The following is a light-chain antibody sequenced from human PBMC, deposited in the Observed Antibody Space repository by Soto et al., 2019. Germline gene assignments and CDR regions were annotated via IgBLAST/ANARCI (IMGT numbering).Light chain of an antibody. Sequence: QSALTQPASVSGSPGQSIAISCTGTSSDFGGYNYVSWYQQHPGKAPKLVIYEVSNRPSGISDRFSGSKSGNAASLTISGLQAEDEADYYCSSYTSSTTLIFGGGTKVTVL. V-gene: IGLV2-14*01. J-gene: IGLJ2*01. CDR2: EVS. CDR1: SSDFGGYNY. CDR3: SSYTSSTTLI.